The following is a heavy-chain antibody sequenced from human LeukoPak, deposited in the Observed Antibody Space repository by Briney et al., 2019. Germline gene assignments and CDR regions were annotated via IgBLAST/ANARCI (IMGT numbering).Heavy chain of an antibody. CDR3: AGLIGYSGYDSDFDY. CDR1: GGSINSYY. Sequence: PSETLSLTCTVSGGSINSYYWSWIRQPPGRGLEWIGSIHYGGSTSYNPSLKSRVTISVDTSKNQFSLKLSSVTAADTAVYYCAGLIGYSGYDSDFDYWGQGTLVTVSS. V-gene: IGHV4-59*08. J-gene: IGHJ4*02. D-gene: IGHD5-12*01. CDR2: IHYGGST.